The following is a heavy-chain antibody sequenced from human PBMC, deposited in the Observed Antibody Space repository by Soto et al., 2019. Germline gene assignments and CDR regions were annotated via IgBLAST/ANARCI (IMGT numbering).Heavy chain of an antibody. CDR1: GFTFSSYA. J-gene: IGHJ4*02. CDR2: ISYDGSNK. D-gene: IGHD3-3*02. Sequence: GGSLRLSCAASGFTFSSYAMHWVRQAPGKGLEWVAVISYDGSNKYYADSVKGRFTISRDNSKNTLYLQMNSLRAEDTAVYYCARDRWPIFGGEHFDYWGQGTLVTVSS. V-gene: IGHV3-30-3*01. CDR3: ARDRWPIFGGEHFDY.